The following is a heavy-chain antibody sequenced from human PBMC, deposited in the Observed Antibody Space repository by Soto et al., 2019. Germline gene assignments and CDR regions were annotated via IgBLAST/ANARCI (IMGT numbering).Heavy chain of an antibody. CDR3: ASLIAAAGYYYGMDV. V-gene: IGHV4-34*01. D-gene: IGHD6-13*01. J-gene: IGHJ6*02. Sequence: QVQLQQWGAGLLKPSETLSLTCAVYGGSFSGYYWSWIRQPPGKGLEWIGEINHSGSTNYNPSLKSRSTISVDTSKNQCSLKLSPVTAADTAVYYCASLIAAAGYYYGMDVWGQGTTVTVSS. CDR1: GGSFSGYY. CDR2: INHSGST.